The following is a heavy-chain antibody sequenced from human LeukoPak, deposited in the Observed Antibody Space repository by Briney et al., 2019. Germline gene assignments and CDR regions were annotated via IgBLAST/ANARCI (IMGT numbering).Heavy chain of an antibody. Sequence: GGSLRLSCAASGFTFSTYAMHWGRQAPGKGLEWVAVILYDGSNEHYTDSGRGRFTISRDNPKNTLWPQMNSLTADDTAVYYCARGEFSGLDYWGQGTLVTVSS. CDR1: GFTFSTYA. CDR3: ARGEFSGLDY. V-gene: IGHV3-30-3*01. J-gene: IGHJ4*02. CDR2: ILYDGSNE. D-gene: IGHD5-12*01.